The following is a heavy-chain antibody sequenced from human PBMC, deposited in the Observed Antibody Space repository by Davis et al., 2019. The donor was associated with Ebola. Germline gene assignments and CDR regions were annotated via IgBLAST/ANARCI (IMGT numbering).Heavy chain of an antibody. CDR3: ARAVALSGELDP. J-gene: IGHJ5*02. D-gene: IGHD3-10*01. Sequence: MPSETLSLTCTVSGGSISGYYWTWIRQPPGKGLEWIGYLYYGGSTSYNPSLKSRVTISVDKSKNQFSLKLSSVTAADTAVYYCARAVALSGELDPWGQGTLVTVSS. CDR1: GGSISGYY. CDR2: LYYGGST. V-gene: IGHV4-59*12.